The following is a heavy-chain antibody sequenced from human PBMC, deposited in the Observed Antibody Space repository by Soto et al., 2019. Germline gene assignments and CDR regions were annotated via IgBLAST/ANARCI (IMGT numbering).Heavy chain of an antibody. V-gene: IGHV4-59*01. CDR2: IYYSGST. CDR1: GGSISSYY. Sequence: SETLSLTCTVSGGSISSYYWSRIRQPPGKGLEWIGYIYYSGSTNYNPSLKSRVTISVDTSKNQFSLKLSSVTAADTAVYYCARVASQAMDYYGMDVWGQGTTVTVSS. J-gene: IGHJ6*02. CDR3: ARVASQAMDYYGMDV.